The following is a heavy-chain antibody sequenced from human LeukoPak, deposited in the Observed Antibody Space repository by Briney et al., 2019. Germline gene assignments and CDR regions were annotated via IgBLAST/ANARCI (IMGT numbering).Heavy chain of an antibody. CDR2: VSSSSTTI. V-gene: IGHV3-48*04. J-gene: IGHJ5*02. D-gene: IGHD3-9*01. CDR1: GFTFSSYS. Sequence: GGSLRLSCAASGFTFSSYSMNWVRQAPGKGLEWVSLVSSSSTTIYFADSVKGRFTISRDNAKNSLYLQMNSLRVEDTAVYYCARHDILPGWFDPWGQGTLVTVSS. CDR3: ARHDILPGWFDP.